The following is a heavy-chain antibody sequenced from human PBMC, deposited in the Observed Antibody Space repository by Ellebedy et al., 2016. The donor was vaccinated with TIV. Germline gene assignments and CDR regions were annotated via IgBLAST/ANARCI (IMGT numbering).Heavy chain of an antibody. CDR1: GFTFSSYS. CDR2: IGSTITTI. Sequence: PGGSLRLSCAASGFTFSSYSMNWVRQAPGKGLEWVSYIGSTITTIYYADSVKGRFTISRDNAKNSLYLQMNSLRADDTAVYYCARGGGSRLSHSFDIWGQGTMVTVSS. V-gene: IGHV3-48*04. D-gene: IGHD3-10*01. CDR3: ARGGGSRLSHSFDI. J-gene: IGHJ3*02.